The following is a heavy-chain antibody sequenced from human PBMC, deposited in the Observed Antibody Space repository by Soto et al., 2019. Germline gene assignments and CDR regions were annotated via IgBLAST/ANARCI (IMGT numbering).Heavy chain of an antibody. Sequence: SDTLSLTCTLSGGSVRARDWWNWVRQSPYKGLEWIAEVHISGHSNYNPSLRSRVSVSIDSSKNQFYLNLNSVTAADTAIYYCARVRQGCSANNCYFDPWGQGNQVTGSS. D-gene: IGHD1-1*01. J-gene: IGHJ5*01. CDR1: GGSVRARDW. CDR3: ARVRQGCSANNCYFDP. V-gene: IGHV4-4*02. CDR2: VHISGHS.